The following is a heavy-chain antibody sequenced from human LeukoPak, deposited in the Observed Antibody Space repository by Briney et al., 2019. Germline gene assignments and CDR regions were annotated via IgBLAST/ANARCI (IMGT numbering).Heavy chain of an antibody. CDR3: ARDRYYDSSGYFSFDP. CDR2: IYTSGST. V-gene: IGHV4-4*07. Sequence: SETLSPTCTVSGGSISSYHWSWIRQPAGKGLEWIGSIYTSGSTNYNPSLKSRVTMSVDTSKNQFSLKLSSVTAADTAVYYCARDRYYDSSGYFSFDPWGQGTLVTVSS. CDR1: GGSISSYH. J-gene: IGHJ5*02. D-gene: IGHD3-22*01.